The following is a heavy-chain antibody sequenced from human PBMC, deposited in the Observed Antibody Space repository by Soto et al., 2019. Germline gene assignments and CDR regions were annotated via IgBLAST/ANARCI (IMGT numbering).Heavy chain of an antibody. CDR1: GFTFSSYW. D-gene: IGHD3-22*01. J-gene: IGHJ4*02. CDR2: IKQNGGST. Sequence: GGSLRLSCAASGFTFSSYWMSWVRQAPGKGLEWVANIKQNGGSTYYADSVKGRFTISRDNSKNTLYLQMNSLRAEDTAVYYCAKASLDYYDSSGSLDYWGQGTLVTVSS. CDR3: AKASLDYYDSSGSLDY. V-gene: IGHV3-23*01.